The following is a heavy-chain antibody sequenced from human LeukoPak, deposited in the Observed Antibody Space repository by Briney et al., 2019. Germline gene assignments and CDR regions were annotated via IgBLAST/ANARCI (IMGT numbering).Heavy chain of an antibody. CDR3: ARAGGSIAAHIDY. Sequence: GGSLRLSCAASGFTFSSYSMNWVRQAPGKGLEWVSSISSGSSYMYYADSVKGRFTISRDNAKNSLYLQMNSLRAEDTAVYYCARAGGSIAAHIDYWGQGTLVTVSS. CDR1: GFTFSSYS. J-gene: IGHJ4*02. V-gene: IGHV3-21*01. D-gene: IGHD6-6*01. CDR2: ISSGSSYM.